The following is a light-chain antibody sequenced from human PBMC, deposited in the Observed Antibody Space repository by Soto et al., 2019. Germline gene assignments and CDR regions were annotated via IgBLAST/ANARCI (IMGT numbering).Light chain of an antibody. J-gene: IGKJ5*01. V-gene: IGKV3-20*01. Sequence: EIVLTQSPGTLFLSPGERATLSCRASQSVSSSYLAWYQQKPGQAPRLLIYGASSRATGIPGRFSGSGSGTDFTLTISRLEPEDFAVYYCQQYGSSPPITCGQGTRLEIK. CDR1: QSVSSSY. CDR3: QQYGSSPPIT. CDR2: GAS.